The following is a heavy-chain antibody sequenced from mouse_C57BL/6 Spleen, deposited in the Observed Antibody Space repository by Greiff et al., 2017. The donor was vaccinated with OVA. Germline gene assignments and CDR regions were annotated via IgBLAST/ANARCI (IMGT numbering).Heavy chain of an antibody. D-gene: IGHD2-1*01. J-gene: IGHJ3*01. CDR3: ARVGIYYGNYWFAY. Sequence: EVQLQQSGPELVKPGASVKISCKASGYTFTDYYMNWVKQSHGESLEWIGDINPNNGGTSYNQKFKGKATLTVDKSSSTAYMELRSLTSEDSAVYYCARVGIYYGNYWFAYWGQGTLVTVSA. CDR2: INPNNGGT. CDR1: GYTFTDYY. V-gene: IGHV1-26*01.